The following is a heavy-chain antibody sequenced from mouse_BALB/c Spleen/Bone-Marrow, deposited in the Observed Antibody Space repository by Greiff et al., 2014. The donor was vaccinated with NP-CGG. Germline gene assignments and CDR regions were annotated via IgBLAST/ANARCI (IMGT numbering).Heavy chain of an antibody. J-gene: IGHJ4*01. V-gene: IGHV3-5*02. CDR3: ARDGGLRGSAMDY. D-gene: IGHD2-4*01. CDR2: IYYSGTI. CDR1: GISITTGYYR. Sequence: EVQREESGPGLVKPSQTVSLTCTVTGISITTGYYRWSWIRQFPGNKLEWIGYIYYSGTITYNPSLTSRTTITRDTSKNQFFLEMNSLTAEDTATYYCARDGGLRGSAMDYWGQGTTAPVSS.